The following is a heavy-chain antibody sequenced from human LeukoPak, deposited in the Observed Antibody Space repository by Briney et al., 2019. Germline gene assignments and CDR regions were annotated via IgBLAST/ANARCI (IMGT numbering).Heavy chain of an antibody. CDR3: AREGYGSGSYYRVSFDY. V-gene: IGHV3-30-3*01. J-gene: IGHJ4*02. CDR1: GFTCSSYA. Sequence: GGSLRLSCAASGFTCSSYAMHLVRQAAGKGLEWVAVISYDGSNKYYADSVKGRFTISRDNSKNTLYLQMNSLRAEDTAVYYCAREGYGSGSYYRVSFDYWGQGTLVTVSS. D-gene: IGHD3-10*01. CDR2: ISYDGSNK.